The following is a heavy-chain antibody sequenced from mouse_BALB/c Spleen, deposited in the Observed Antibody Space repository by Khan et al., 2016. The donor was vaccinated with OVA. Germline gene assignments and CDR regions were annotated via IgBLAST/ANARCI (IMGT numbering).Heavy chain of an antibody. CDR1: GYTFTDYY. V-gene: IGHV1-19*01. CDR2: INPNNGDT. Sequence: VRLQQSGPELVKPGASVKMSCKASGYTFTDYYMKWVKQSPGKSLEWIGVINPNNGDTFYNQKFKGKATLTVDKSSSTAYMQLNSLASGYSALYFCTRGLFDVWGAGTTVTVSS. J-gene: IGHJ1*01. CDR3: TRGLFDV.